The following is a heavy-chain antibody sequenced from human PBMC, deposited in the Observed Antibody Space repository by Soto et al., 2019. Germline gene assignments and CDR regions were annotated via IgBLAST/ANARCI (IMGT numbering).Heavy chain of an antibody. CDR1: GFIFGNYM. J-gene: IGHJ3*02. CDR2: IRDGGEST. V-gene: IGHV3-23*01. Sequence: PGGSLRLSCAFSGFIFGNYMMTWVRQAPGKGLEWVSTIRDGGESTYYADSVKGRFTISRDNSKNTLYLQMDSLGVEDTAVYYCARGPTHGAFDIWGQGTMVTVSS. CDR3: ARGPTHGAFDI.